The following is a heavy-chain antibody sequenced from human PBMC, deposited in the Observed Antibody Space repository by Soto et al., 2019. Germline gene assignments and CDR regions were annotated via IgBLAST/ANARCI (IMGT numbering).Heavy chain of an antibody. D-gene: IGHD3-16*01. CDR1: GGSTSSGDSY. CDR3: AREGAASYSYYYGTDV. Sequence: SATLSITCTVSGGSTSSGDSYWSWIRQSPGKGLGWIGYTYHSGSPYYNQSLESRVTISVDTSKNQFSLKLNSVTAADTAVYYCAREGAASYSYYYGTDVWGQGTTVTVSS. V-gene: IGHV4-30-4*01. J-gene: IGHJ6*02. CDR2: TYHSGSP.